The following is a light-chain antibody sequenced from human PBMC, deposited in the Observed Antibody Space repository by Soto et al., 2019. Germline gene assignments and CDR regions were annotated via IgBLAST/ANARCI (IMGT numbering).Light chain of an antibody. V-gene: IGKV1-39*01. J-gene: IGKJ2*01. CDR1: QSISSY. Sequence: DIQMTQSPSSLSASVGDRVTITCRASQSISSYLNWYQQKPGKAPKLLIYAASCLQSGVPSRFSGSGSGTDFPLTISSLQPEDFATYYCQQSSSTPPTFGQGTKLEIK. CDR2: AAS. CDR3: QQSSSTPPT.